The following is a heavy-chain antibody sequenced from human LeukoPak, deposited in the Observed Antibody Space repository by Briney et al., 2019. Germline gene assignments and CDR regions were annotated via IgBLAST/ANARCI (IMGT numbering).Heavy chain of an antibody. J-gene: IGHJ4*02. V-gene: IGHV3-15*01. CDR3: RSNLDY. CDR2: IKSKTDGETT. Sequence: GGSLRLSCAASGFIFSNAWMSWVRQAPGKGLEWVGRIKSKTDGETTDYAAPVKGRFTISRDDSINTLYLQMNSLKTEDIAVYNCRSNLDYWGQGTLVTVSP. D-gene: IGHD4-11*01. CDR1: GFIFSNAW.